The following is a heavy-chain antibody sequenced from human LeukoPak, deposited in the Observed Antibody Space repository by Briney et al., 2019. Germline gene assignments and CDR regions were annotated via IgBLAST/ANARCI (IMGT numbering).Heavy chain of an antibody. Sequence: PGGSLRLSRAASGFTFSSYTMSWVRQAPGKGLEWVSSISSSSYIYYADSVKGRFTISRDNAKNSLYLQMNSLRAEDTAVYYCARDREGDYIWGSYRPDWFDPWGQGTLVTVSS. CDR1: GFTFSSYT. D-gene: IGHD3-16*02. V-gene: IGHV3-21*01. J-gene: IGHJ5*02. CDR3: ARDREGDYIWGSYRPDWFDP. CDR2: ISSSSYI.